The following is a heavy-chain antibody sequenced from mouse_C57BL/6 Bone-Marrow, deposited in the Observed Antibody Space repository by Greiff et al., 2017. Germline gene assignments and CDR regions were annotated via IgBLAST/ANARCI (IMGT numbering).Heavy chain of an antibody. CDR3: ARYTTVVAHCYFDV. CDR2: IYPGSGST. Sequence: QVQLQQPGAELVKPGASVKMSCKASGYTFNSYWITWVKQRPGQGLEWIGDIYPGSGSTNYNEKVKSKATLTVDTSSSTAYMQLSSLTSADSAVYYCARYTTVVAHCYFDVWGTGTTVTVSS. D-gene: IGHD1-1*01. V-gene: IGHV1-55*01. J-gene: IGHJ1*03. CDR1: GYTFNSYW.